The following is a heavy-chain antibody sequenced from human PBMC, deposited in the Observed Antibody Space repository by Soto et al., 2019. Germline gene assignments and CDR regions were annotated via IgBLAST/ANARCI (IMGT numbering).Heavy chain of an antibody. J-gene: IGHJ4*02. V-gene: IGHV1-18*01. CDR1: GYTFTDNS. D-gene: IGHD5-12*01. CDR2: INTDTGAT. Sequence: QVQLVQSGGELRKPGASVKVSCKASGYTFTDNSITWVRQAPGQGLEWMGWINTDTGATRSTQKFQDRVNMTTDTSTSTAYLELTGLRSDDTAIYYCARGGGYAVDFWGQGTLVAVSS. CDR3: ARGGGYAVDF.